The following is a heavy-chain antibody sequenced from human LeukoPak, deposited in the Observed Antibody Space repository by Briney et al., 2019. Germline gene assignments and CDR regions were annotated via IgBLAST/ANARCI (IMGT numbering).Heavy chain of an antibody. CDR1: GFTFSSHA. Sequence: GGSLRLSCAASGFTFSSHAMSWVRQAPGKGLEWVSAISGSGGSTYYADSVKGRFTISRDNSKNTLYLQMNSLRAEDTAVYYCANQRGRGWPFDYWGQGTLVTVSS. V-gene: IGHV3-23*01. CDR2: ISGSGGST. CDR3: ANQRGRGWPFDY. J-gene: IGHJ4*02. D-gene: IGHD6-19*01.